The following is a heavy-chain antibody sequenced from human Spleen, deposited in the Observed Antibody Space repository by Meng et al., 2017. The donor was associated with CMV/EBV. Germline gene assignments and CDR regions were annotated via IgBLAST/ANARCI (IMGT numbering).Heavy chain of an antibody. CDR2: INHSGST. CDR3: ARGKFEGWFDP. J-gene: IGHJ5*02. Sequence: QVQLKQGGAGLLKPSETLALTCAVYGGSFSGYYWSWIRQPPGKGLEWIGEINHSGSTNYTPSLKSRVTISVDTSKNQFSLKLSSVTAADTAVYYCARGKFEGWFDPWGQGTLVTVSS. D-gene: IGHD3-16*01. CDR1: GGSFSGYY. V-gene: IGHV4-34*01.